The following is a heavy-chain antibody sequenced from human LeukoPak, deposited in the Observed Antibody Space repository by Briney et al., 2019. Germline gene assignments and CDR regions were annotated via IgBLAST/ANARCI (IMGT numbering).Heavy chain of an antibody. CDR1: GFTFSGFW. CDR3: ARSSYSSSSSV. CDR2: INSDGSEG. Sequence: PGGSLRLSCAVSGFTFSGFWMSWSRQAPGKGLEWEASINSDGSEGYYADVVKGRFTISRDNAKNSLYLQINSLRAEDTAMYYCARSSYSSSSSVWGQGTMVTVSS. D-gene: IGHD6-6*01. J-gene: IGHJ3*01. V-gene: IGHV3-7*03.